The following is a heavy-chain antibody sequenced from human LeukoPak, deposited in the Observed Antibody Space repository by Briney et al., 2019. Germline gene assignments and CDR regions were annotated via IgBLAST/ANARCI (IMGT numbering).Heavy chain of an antibody. Sequence: SETLPLTCAVSGGSLSGYWWCWIRQSPGTGLEWIGEISHSGDTNYNPSFESRVAITLDTSNNQFSLHLSSVTAADTAVYYCARTDYSLPWGQGTPVTVSS. CDR2: ISHSGDT. D-gene: IGHD4-11*01. J-gene: IGHJ5*02. CDR1: GGSLSGYW. V-gene: IGHV4-34*01. CDR3: ARTDYSLP.